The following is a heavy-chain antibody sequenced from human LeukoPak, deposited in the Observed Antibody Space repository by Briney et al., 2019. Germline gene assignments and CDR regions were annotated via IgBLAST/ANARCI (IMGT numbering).Heavy chain of an antibody. CDR1: GGSISGYY. CDR3: ARGAGWLIDY. CDR2: IHYSGTT. Sequence: SETLSLTCTVSGGSISGYYWSWIRQPPGKGLEFIGYIHYSGTTNYNPSLESRVTMSVDTSKNQLSLRLSSVTAADTAVYYCARGAGWLIDYWGQGILVTVSS. J-gene: IGHJ4*02. D-gene: IGHD3-16*01. V-gene: IGHV4-59*01.